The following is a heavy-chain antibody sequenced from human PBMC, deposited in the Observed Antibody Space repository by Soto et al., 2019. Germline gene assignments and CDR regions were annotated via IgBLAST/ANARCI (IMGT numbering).Heavy chain of an antibody. D-gene: IGHD3-10*01. Sequence: QVQLQESGPGLVKPSQTLSLTCTVSGVSISSGDYYWSWIRQPPGNGLEWIGYIYYSGSTYYNPPLKSRVTISVDASTIQFSLKLSSVTAADTDVYYCARADPEYYYGSGSPLRDWGQGTLVTVSS. CDR2: IYYSGST. CDR1: GVSISSGDYY. V-gene: IGHV4-30-4*01. J-gene: IGHJ4*02. CDR3: ARADPEYYYGSGSPLRD.